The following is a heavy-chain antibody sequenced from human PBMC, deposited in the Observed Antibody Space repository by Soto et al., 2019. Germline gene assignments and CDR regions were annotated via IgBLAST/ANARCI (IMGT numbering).Heavy chain of an antibody. CDR1: EYTLSAHY. CDR2: INPSNGDT. Sequence: ASVKVSCKASEYTLSAHYIHWVRQAPGQGLEWKGWINPSNGDTNYTQNFQGRVTMTRDTSITTAYMELRSLRSDDTAVYYCARDGEPYYYYYYGMDVWGQGTTVTVSS. J-gene: IGHJ6*02. V-gene: IGHV1-2*02. D-gene: IGHD3-3*01. CDR3: ARDGEPYYYYYYGMDV.